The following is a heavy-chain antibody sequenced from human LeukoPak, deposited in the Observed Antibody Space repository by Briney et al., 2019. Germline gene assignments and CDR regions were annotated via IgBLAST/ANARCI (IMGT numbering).Heavy chain of an antibody. V-gene: IGHV3-33*01. CDR3: ARDLMIAAAGTSYYGMDV. J-gene: IGHJ6*02. CDR1: GFTFSSYG. Sequence: GGSLRLSCAASGFTFSSYGMHWVRQAPGKGLEWVAVIWYDGNNKYYADSVKGRFTISRDNSKNTLYLQMNSLRAEDTAVYYCARDLMIAAAGTSYYGMDVWGQGTTVTVSS. D-gene: IGHD6-13*01. CDR2: IWYDGNNK.